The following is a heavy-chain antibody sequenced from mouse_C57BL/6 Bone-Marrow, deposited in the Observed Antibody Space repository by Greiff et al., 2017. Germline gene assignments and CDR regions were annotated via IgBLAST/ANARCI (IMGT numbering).Heavy chain of an antibody. D-gene: IGHD1-1*01. CDR3: ARFPITTVKNWYFDV. CDR2: INPSSGYT. CDR1: GYTFTSYT. J-gene: IGHJ1*03. Sequence: VQLQQSGAELARPGASVKMSCKASGYTFTSYTMHWVKQRPGQGLEWIGYINPSSGYTKYNQKFKDKATLTADKSSSTAYMQLSSLTSEDSAVYYCARFPITTVKNWYFDVWGTGTTVTVSS. V-gene: IGHV1-4*01.